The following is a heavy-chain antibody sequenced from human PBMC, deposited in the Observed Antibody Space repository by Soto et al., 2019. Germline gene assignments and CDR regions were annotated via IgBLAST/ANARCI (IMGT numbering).Heavy chain of an antibody. V-gene: IGHV4-59*12. D-gene: IGHD4-17*01. Sequence: QVQLQESGPGLVKPSETLSLTCTVSGGSISSYYWSWIRQPPGKGLEGIGYIYYSGSTNYNPSLKXXVXIXXDTSKHQFSLKLSSVTAADTAVYYCAGDYGGNFDYWGQGTMVTVSS. CDR3: AGDYGGNFDY. CDR2: IYYSGST. CDR1: GGSISSYY. J-gene: IGHJ4*02.